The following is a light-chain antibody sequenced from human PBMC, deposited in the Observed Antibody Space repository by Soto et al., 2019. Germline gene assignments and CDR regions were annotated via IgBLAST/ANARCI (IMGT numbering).Light chain of an antibody. CDR2: NDY. CDR3: AAWDDSLSGHVI. V-gene: IGLV1-47*02. Sequence: QSVLTQPPSASGTPGQRVIISCSGSSSNIATNYVYWYQQLPGTAPKLLIYNDYERPSGVPGRFSGSKSGTSASLAISGLRSEDEADYFCAAWDDSLSGHVIFGGGTKLTVL. J-gene: IGLJ2*01. CDR1: SSNIATNY.